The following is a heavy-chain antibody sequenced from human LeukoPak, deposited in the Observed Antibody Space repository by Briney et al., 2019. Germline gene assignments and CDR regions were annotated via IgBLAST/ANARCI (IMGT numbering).Heavy chain of an antibody. CDR1: GFTFNRHA. V-gene: IGHV3-23*01. CDR3: ARDVGRDYDFWSGPYAALRWFDP. D-gene: IGHD3-3*01. Sequence: GGSLRLSCSASGFTFNRHAMSWVRQAPGKGLEWVSSISSSGRKTYYAGSVQGQFSISRDNSKHALYLQMSSLRAEDTAVYYCARDVGRDYDFWSGPYAALRWFDPWGQGTLVTVSS. CDR2: ISSSGRKT. J-gene: IGHJ5*02.